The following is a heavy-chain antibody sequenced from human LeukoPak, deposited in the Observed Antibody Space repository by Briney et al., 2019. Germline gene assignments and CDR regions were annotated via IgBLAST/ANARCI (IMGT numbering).Heavy chain of an antibody. V-gene: IGHV4-34*01. CDR2: INHSGST. Sequence: SETLSLTCAVYGGSFSGYCWSWIRQPPGKGLEWIGEINHSGSTNYNPSLKSRVTISVDTSKNQFSLKLSSVTAADTAVYYCARVAERQYYDSSGYYSHWGQGTLVTVSS. J-gene: IGHJ4*02. CDR1: GGSFSGYC. D-gene: IGHD3-22*01. CDR3: ARVAERQYYDSSGYYSH.